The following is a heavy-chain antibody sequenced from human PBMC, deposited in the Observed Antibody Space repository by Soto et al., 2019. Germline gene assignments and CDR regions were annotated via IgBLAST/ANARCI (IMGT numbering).Heavy chain of an antibody. D-gene: IGHD2-2*02. V-gene: IGHV1-8*01. CDR3: ARSPACGTCYTDLDL. CDR1: GYTFGSYD. Sequence: QVQLVQSGAEVKEPGASVKVSCRASGYTFGSYDINWVRQAAGQGLEWLGWANPSRGNTGYAQNFQGRVTMTGVPSITTAYMALSSLRSEDTAVYFCARSPACGTCYTDLDLWGQGTLVTVSS. J-gene: IGHJ4*02. CDR2: ANPSRGNT.